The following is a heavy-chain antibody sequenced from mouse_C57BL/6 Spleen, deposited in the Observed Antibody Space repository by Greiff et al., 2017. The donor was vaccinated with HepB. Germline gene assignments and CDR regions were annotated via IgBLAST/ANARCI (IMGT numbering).Heavy chain of an antibody. CDR1: GYTFTTYP. V-gene: IGHV1-47*01. CDR3: ARGHYYGSSYWYFDV. J-gene: IGHJ1*03. CDR2: FHPYNDDT. Sequence: VKLMESGAELVKPGASVKMSCKASGYTFTTYPIEWMKQNHGKSLEWIGNFHPYNDDTKYNEKFKGKATLTVEKSSSTVYLELSRLTSDESAVYYCARGHYYGSSYWYFDVWGTGTTVTVSS. D-gene: IGHD1-1*01.